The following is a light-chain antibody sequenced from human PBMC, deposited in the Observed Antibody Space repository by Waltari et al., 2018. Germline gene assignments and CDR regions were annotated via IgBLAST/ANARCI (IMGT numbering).Light chain of an antibody. CDR3: ATWDDSLSAGV. J-gene: IGLJ2*01. CDR2: DTN. V-gene: IGLV1-51*01. CDR1: SSKIGSHY. Sequence: QSVLTQPPSVSAAPGQKVTISCSGSSSKIGSHYVFWYQQLPRTAPKLLIYDTNKRPSGLPNRFTGSKSGTSATLGLAGLQTGDEADYYCATWDDSLSAGVFGGGTKLAVL.